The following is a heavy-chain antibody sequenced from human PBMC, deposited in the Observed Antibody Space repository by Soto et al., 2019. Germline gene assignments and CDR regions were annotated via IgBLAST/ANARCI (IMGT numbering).Heavy chain of an antibody. CDR1: GFTFSSYA. V-gene: IGHV3-30-3*01. D-gene: IGHD3-3*01. J-gene: IGHJ4*02. CDR2: ISYDGSNK. CDR3: GRDRSGENPLYGY. Sequence: QVQLVESGGGVVQPGRSLRLSCAASGFTFSSYAMHWVRQAPGKGLEWVAVISYDGSNKYYADSVKGRITISRDNSKNKLYQQINRIGAEGTAVYSCGRDRSGENPLYGYWGEGTL.